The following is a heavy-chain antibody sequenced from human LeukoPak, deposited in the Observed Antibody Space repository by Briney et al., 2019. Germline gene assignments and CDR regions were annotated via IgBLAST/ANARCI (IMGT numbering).Heavy chain of an antibody. Sequence: SETLSLTCTVSGGSISSHYWSWIRQPPGKGLEWIGYIYYSGSTNYNPSLKSRVTISVDTSKNQFSLKLRSVTAADTAVYYCGSTNYNPTLKRRVNISVDTSKNQFSLKLTSVTAADTAVYYCARATSIAAAGHNPPDYWGQGTLVTVSS. J-gene: IGHJ4*02. D-gene: IGHD3-10*01. CDR2: IYYSGST. CDR3: GSTNYNPTLKRRVNISVDTSKNQFSLKLTSVTAADTAVYYCARATSIAAAGHNPPDY. CDR1: GGSISSHY. V-gene: IGHV4-59*11.